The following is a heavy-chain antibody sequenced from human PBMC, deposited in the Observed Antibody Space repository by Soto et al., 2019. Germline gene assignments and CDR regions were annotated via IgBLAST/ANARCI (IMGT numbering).Heavy chain of an antibody. CDR1: GLTVSNNY. CDR2: MYSDGTT. D-gene: IGHD4-17*01. J-gene: IGHJ4*02. CDR3: ARDPTLTAATYFDS. V-gene: IGHV3-66*01. Sequence: PGGSLSLSCAASGLTVSNNYMTWVRLAPGKGPEWVSLMYSDGTTYYAGFVMGRFTISRDDSKNTLYLQMHSVRADDAAVYYCARDPTLTAATYFDSWGPGTLVTVSS.